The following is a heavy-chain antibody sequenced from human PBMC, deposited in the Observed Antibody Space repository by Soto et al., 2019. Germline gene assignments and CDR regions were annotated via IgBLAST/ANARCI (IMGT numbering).Heavy chain of an antibody. D-gene: IGHD3-3*01. CDR3: TRARYYDFWSCYYQPAHYYYGRDV. CDR1: GFTFGDYA. CDR2: IRSKAYGGTT. Sequence: GWSLRLSCTASGFTFGDYAMSWVRQAPGKGLEWVGFIRSKAYGGTTEYAASVKGRFTISRGDSKRIAYLQMNSLKTEDTAVYYCTRARYYDFWSCYYQPAHYYYGRDVWGQGTTVNVSS. V-gene: IGHV3-49*04. J-gene: IGHJ6*02.